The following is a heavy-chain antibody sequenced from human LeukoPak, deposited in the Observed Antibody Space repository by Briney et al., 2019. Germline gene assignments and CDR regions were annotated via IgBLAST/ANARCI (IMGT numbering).Heavy chain of an antibody. CDR1: GFTVSTNY. CDR3: ARDDGAGGPFDY. Sequence: PGGSLRLSCVVSGFTVSTNYMSWVRQAPGKGLEWVSLISSAGSAYYADSVKGRFTISRDNSKNTLHLQMNSLRAGDTAVYYCARDDGAGGPFDYWGQGTLVTVSS. CDR2: ISSAGSA. J-gene: IGHJ4*02. D-gene: IGHD3-10*01. V-gene: IGHV3-66*01.